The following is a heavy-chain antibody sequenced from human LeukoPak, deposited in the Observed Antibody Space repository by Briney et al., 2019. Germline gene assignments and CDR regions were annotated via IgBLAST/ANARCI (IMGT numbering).Heavy chain of an antibody. J-gene: IGHJ6*03. CDR3: ARGAYYGSGSPRGYMDV. V-gene: IGHV3-66*01. Sequence: GGSLRLSCAASGFTVSSNYMSWVRQAPGKGLEWVSVIYSGGSTYYADSVKGRFTISRDNSKNTLYLQMNSLRAEDTAVYYCARGAYYGSGSPRGYMDVWGKGTTVTISS. CDR1: GFTVSSNY. CDR2: IYSGGST. D-gene: IGHD3-10*01.